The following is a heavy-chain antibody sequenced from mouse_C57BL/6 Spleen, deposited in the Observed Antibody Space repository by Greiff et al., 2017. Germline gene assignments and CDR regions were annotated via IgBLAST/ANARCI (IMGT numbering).Heavy chain of an antibody. CDR1: GYTFTDYN. Sequence: EVQLQQSGPELVKPGASVKIPCKASGYTFTDYNMDWVKQSHGKSLEWIGDINPNNGGTIYNQKFKGKATLTVDKSSSTAYMELRSLTSEDTAVYYCARMGRAPLYYAMDYWGQGTSVTVSS. CDR3: ARMGRAPLYYAMDY. D-gene: IGHD3-3*01. CDR2: INPNNGGT. J-gene: IGHJ4*01. V-gene: IGHV1-18*01.